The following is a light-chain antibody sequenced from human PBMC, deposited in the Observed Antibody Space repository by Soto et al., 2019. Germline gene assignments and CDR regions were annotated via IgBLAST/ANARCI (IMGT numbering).Light chain of an antibody. V-gene: IGKV3-11*01. CDR2: RIF. CDR3: QQRSKSIT. Sequence: EIVMTQSRVTFSVFQWEKVTLSCRASQSVSGYLDWFHQKPGQAPRLVLLRIFTRAIGVPARFSGSGSGTDFTLTISSLEPEDFAVYYCQQRSKSITFGQGTRLEIK. J-gene: IGKJ5*01. CDR1: QSVSGY.